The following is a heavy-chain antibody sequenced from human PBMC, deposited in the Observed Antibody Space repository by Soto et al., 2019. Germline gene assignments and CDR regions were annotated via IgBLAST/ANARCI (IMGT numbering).Heavy chain of an antibody. V-gene: IGHV3-64*02. Sequence: EVQLVESGEDLVQPGGSLRLSCVASGFTFSNSAMYWVRQAPGKGLECVSSISSNGGSTYYADSVKGRFTISRDNSKNTLYLQMGSLRADEMAVYYCATVGNYGNFDYWGQGTLVTVSS. J-gene: IGHJ4*02. D-gene: IGHD3-10*01. CDR2: ISSNGGST. CDR3: ATVGNYGNFDY. CDR1: GFTFSNSA.